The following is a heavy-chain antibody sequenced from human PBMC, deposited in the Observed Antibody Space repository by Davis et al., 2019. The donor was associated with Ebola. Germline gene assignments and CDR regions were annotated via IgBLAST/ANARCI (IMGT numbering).Heavy chain of an antibody. CDR3: ARGDRGYSYGYGDYYYYGMDV. V-gene: IGHV4-59*01. CDR1: GGSLTSYY. Sequence: AESLSLSCTVSGGSLTSYYWRCIRQLPGNGLEWVGYIYYSGTTNYHPSLKSRVTISVDTSKNQFSLKLSSVTAADTAVYYCARGDRGYSYGYGDYYYYGMDVWGQGTTVTVSS. J-gene: IGHJ6*02. CDR2: IYYSGTT. D-gene: IGHD5-18*01.